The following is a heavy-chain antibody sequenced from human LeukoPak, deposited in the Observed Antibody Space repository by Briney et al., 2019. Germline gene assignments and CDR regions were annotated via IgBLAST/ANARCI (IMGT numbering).Heavy chain of an antibody. D-gene: IGHD1-26*01. J-gene: IGHJ3*02. CDR3: ARDRGGIVGDTNAFDI. V-gene: IGHV4-61*02. CDR2: LHTSGST. Sequence: SQTLSLTCTVSGGSICSGNYYWSWVRQPAGKGLQWIGRLHTSGSTNYNPSLGSRVTISVDTSENQFSLKLRSMTAADTAVYYCARDRGGIVGDTNAFDIWGQGTMVTVSS. CDR1: GGSICSGNYY.